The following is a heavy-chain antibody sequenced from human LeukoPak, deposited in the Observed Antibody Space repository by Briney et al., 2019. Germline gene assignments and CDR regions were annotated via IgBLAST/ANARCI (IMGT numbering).Heavy chain of an antibody. J-gene: IGHJ5*02. V-gene: IGHV3-33*01. D-gene: IGHD6-6*01. CDR2: IWYDGSNK. CDR3: AREGSSSARGLDP. Sequence: GGSLRLSCAASGFTFSSYGMHWVRQAPGRGLGWVVVIWYDGSNKYYADSVKGRFTISRDNSKNTLYLQMNSLRAEDTAVYYCAREGSSSARGLDPWGQGTLVTVSS. CDR1: GFTFSSYG.